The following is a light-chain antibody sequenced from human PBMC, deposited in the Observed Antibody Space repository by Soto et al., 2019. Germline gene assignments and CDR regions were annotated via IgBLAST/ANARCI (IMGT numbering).Light chain of an antibody. Sequence: SYELTQPPSVSVAPGKTASVACGGSNIGSKSVHWYQKKSGQAPVLVMYYDSDRPSGIPARFSGSNSGNTATLTISRVDAGDEADYYCQVWDISSGPVVFGGGTKLTVL. V-gene: IGLV3-21*01. J-gene: IGLJ2*01. CDR2: YDS. CDR3: QVWDISSGPVV. CDR1: NIGSKS.